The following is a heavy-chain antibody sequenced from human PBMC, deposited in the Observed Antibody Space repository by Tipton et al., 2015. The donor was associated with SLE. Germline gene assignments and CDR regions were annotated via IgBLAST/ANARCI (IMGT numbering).Heavy chain of an antibody. V-gene: IGHV3-30*02. CDR3: AKVRVVVAADYGMDV. Sequence: SLRLSCAASGFTFSSYGMHWVRQAPGKGLEWVAFIRYDGSNKYYADSVKGRFTISRDNSKNTLYLQMNSLRAEDTAVYYCAKVRVVVAADYGMDVWGQGTTVTVSS. J-gene: IGHJ6*02. CDR1: GFTFSSYG. CDR2: IRYDGSNK. D-gene: IGHD2-15*01.